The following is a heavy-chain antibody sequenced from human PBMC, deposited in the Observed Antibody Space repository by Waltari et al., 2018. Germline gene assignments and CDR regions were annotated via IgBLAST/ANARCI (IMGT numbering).Heavy chain of an antibody. D-gene: IGHD5-18*01. V-gene: IGHV3-66*02. CDR1: GFTVSTTH. J-gene: IGHJ4*02. CDR2: IYPAGST. Sequence: DVKLVESGGGLVHPGGSLRLSCAASGFTVSTTHMGWVRQAPGKGLEWVLIIYPAGSTYNADSVVGRFTISRDISQNTLHLQMNNLRLEDTAIYYCARARDEDTAMVFFDHWGQGTLVSVSS. CDR3: ARARDEDTAMVFFDH.